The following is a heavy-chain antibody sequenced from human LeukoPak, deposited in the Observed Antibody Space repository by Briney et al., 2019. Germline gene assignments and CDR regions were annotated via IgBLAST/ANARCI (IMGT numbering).Heavy chain of an antibody. CDR2: IYYSGST. V-gene: IGHV4-59*08. CDR3: ARLGGDYYEIHAFDI. J-gene: IGHJ3*02. D-gene: IGHD3-22*01. CDR1: GGSISSYY. Sequence: SETLSLTCTVSGGSISSYYWSWIWQPPGKGLEWIGSIYYSGSTNYNPSLKSRVTISVDTSKNQSSLKLSSVTAADAAVYYCARLGGDYYEIHAFDIWGQGTMVTVSS.